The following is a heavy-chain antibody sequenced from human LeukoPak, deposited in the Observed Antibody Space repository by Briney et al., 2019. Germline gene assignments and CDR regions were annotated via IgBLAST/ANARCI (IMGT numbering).Heavy chain of an antibody. Sequence: PSQTLSLTCAVYSGSFSGYYCSWIRQPPGKGLEWNGEINHSGSTNYNPSLKSRAPISVDTPKTQFTLKRSSVTAADTAVYYCPRGFSGWYRYWGQGTLVTVSS. CDR1: SGSFSGYY. J-gene: IGHJ4*02. V-gene: IGHV4-34*01. CDR3: PRGFSGWYRY. CDR2: INHSGST. D-gene: IGHD6-19*01.